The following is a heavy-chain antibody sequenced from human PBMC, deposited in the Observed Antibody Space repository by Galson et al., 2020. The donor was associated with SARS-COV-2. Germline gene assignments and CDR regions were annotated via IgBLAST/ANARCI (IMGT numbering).Heavy chain of an antibody. J-gene: IGHJ6*02. V-gene: IGHV4-34*01. CDR3: ARAPTRYGMDV. Sequence: SETLSLTCAVYGGSFSGYYWSWIRQPPGKGLEWIGEINHSGSTNYNPSLKSRVTISVDTSKNQFSLKLSSVTAADTAVYYCARAPTRYGMDVWGQGTTVTVSS. CDR1: GGSFSGYY. CDR2: INHSGST.